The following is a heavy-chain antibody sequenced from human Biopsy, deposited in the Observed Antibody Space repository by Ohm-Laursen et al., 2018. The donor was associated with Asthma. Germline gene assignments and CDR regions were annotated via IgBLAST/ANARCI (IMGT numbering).Heavy chain of an antibody. V-gene: IGHV3-11*01. D-gene: IGHD6-25*01. CDR2: ISSSGSTT. Sequence: SLRLSCAASGFSFSDYYMTWMRQAPGKGLEWVSSISSSGSTTYPAESVKGRFTISRDNAQKSLFLQMGSLRAEDTAIYYCARVFESSEWGPFFHFGLGVRGQGTTVAVSS. CDR3: ARVFESSEWGPFFHFGLGV. CDR1: GFSFSDYY. J-gene: IGHJ6*02.